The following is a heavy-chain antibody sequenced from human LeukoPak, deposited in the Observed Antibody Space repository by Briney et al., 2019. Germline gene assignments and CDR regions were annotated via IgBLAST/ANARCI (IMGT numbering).Heavy chain of an antibody. Sequence: GRSLRLSCAASGFTFSHYGMHWVRQAPGTGLEWVAVIWYDGSNKYYADSVKGRFTISRDNSKDTVYLQMNSLRDEDTAVYYCARISGDGDPTHYGMDVWGKGTTVTVSS. CDR3: ARISGDGDPTHYGMDV. J-gene: IGHJ6*04. D-gene: IGHD4-17*01. CDR2: IWYDGSNK. V-gene: IGHV3-33*01. CDR1: GFTFSHYG.